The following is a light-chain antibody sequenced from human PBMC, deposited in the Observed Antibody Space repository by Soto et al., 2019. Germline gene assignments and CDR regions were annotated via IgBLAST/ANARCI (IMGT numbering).Light chain of an antibody. V-gene: IGKV3-20*01. J-gene: IGKJ2*01. CDR2: DAS. CDR3: QQYGSSPYT. CDR1: QSVSSSY. Sequence: EIVLTQSPGTLSLSPGERATLSCRASQSVSSSYLAWYRQKPGQAPRLLIYDASSRATGIPDRFSGSGSGTDFTLTISRLEPEDCAVYYCQQYGSSPYTFGQGTKLEIK.